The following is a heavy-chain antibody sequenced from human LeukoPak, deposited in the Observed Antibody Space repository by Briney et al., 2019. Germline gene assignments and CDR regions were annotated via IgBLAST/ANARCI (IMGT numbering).Heavy chain of an antibody. CDR3: ARSFYGGYDYYYFDY. CDR2: ISSSSSYI. CDR1: GFTFSSYS. D-gene: IGHD5-12*01. J-gene: IGHJ4*02. V-gene: IGHV3-21*01. Sequence: GVSLRLSCAASGFTFSSYSMNWVRQAPGKGLEWVSSISSSSSYIYYADSVKGRFTISRDNAKNSLYLQMNSLRAEDTAVYYCARSFYGGYDYYYFDYWGQGTLVTVSS.